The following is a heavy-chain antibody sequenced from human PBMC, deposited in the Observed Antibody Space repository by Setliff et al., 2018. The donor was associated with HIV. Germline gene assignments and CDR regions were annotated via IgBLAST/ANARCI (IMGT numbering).Heavy chain of an antibody. CDR2: FYSGGIT. V-gene: IGHV4-4*07. J-gene: IGHJ4*02. CDR3: ARDFLQYGFSYFDY. D-gene: IGHD3-10*01. Sequence: TSETLSLTCTVSGASISSFSWSWIRQPAGKGLEWIGRFYSGGITSYNPSLKSRVTMSLDTSKNQFSLKLSSVTAADTAVYYCARDFLQYGFSYFDYWGQGSLVTVSS. CDR1: GASISSFS.